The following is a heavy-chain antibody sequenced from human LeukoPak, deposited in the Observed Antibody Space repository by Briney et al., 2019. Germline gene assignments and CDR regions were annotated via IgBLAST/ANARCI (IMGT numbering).Heavy chain of an antibody. J-gene: IGHJ4*02. CDR3: AREVLGGSPPYYFDS. CDR1: GFTFSSYS. V-gene: IGHV3-48*01. Sequence: GGSLRLSCAASGFTFSSYSVNWVSQAPGKGLEWVSYISSSGNTYYYADSVKGRITIYRDNAKNSLYLQVNSLRAEDTAVYYCAREVLGGSPPYYFDSWGRGTLVTVSS. CDR2: ISSSGNTY. D-gene: IGHD2-15*01.